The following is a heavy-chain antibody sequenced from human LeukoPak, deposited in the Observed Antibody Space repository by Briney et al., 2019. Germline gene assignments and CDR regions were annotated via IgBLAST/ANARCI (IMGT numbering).Heavy chain of an antibody. CDR2: ISSSGNTI. D-gene: IGHD1-26*01. V-gene: IGHV3-11*04. J-gene: IGHJ6*02. CDR3: ARDREAYYYYGMDV. Sequence: GGSLRLSCAASGFTFSDYYMNWIRQAPGKGLEWVSYISSSGNTIYYADSVKGRFTISRDNAKNSLYLQMNSLRAEDTAVYYCARDREAYYYYGMDVWGQGTTVTVSS. CDR1: GFTFSDYY.